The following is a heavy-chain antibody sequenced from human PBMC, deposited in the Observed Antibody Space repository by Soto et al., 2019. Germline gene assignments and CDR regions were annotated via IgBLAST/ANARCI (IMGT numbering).Heavy chain of an antibody. CDR2: IYYSGST. CDR1: GGSFSGYY. J-gene: IGHJ4*02. CDR3: ARAWQYSSGFFDY. Sequence: PSETLSLTCAVYGGSFSGYYWSWIRQPPGKGLEWIGYIYYSGSTNYNPSLKSRVTISVDTSKNQFSLKLSSVTAADTAVYYCARAWQYSSGFFDYWGQGTLVTVSS. V-gene: IGHV4-59*01. D-gene: IGHD6-19*01.